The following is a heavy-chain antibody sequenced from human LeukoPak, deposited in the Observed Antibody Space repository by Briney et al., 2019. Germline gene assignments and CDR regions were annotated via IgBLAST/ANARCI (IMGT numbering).Heavy chain of an antibody. D-gene: IGHD6-19*01. V-gene: IGHV4-59*02. CDR1: GGSVSGYS. Sequence: SETLSLTCTVSGGSVSGYSWSWVRQPPGKGLEWIGNIFYSGYTDYNPSLKSRVTISVDMSKGQFSLNLRSVTAADTAVYSCARAFRGCGMHVWGQGTTVIVSS. J-gene: IGHJ6*02. CDR2: IFYSGYT. CDR3: ARAFRGCGMHV.